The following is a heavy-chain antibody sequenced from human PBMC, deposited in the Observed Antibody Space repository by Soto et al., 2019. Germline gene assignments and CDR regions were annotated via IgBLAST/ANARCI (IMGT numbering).Heavy chain of an antibody. CDR2: ISWNSGSI. J-gene: IGHJ6*03. CDR3: AKEIEKLGVPAASAQRYYYYYMDF. V-gene: IGHV3-9*01. Sequence: GGSLRLSCAASGFTFDDYAMHWVRQAPGKGLEWVSGISWNSGSIGYADSVKGRFTISRDNAKNSLYLQMNSLRAEDTVLYYCAKEIEKLGVPAASAQRYYYYYMDFWGKGTTVTVSS. D-gene: IGHD2-2*01. CDR1: GFTFDDYA.